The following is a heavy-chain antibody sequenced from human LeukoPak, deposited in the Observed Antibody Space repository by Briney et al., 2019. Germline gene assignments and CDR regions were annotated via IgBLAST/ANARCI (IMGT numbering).Heavy chain of an antibody. D-gene: IGHD4-17*01. V-gene: IGHV3-74*01. CDR3: VNHDYGDSYVG. CDR2: ITPDGTKT. CDR1: GITFNIYW. Sequence: RGGSLRLSCEASGITFNIYWMHWVRQAPGKGLVWVSRITPDGTKTDYADSVKGRFTISRDNAKNTLYLQMNSLRAEDAAVYFCVNHDYGDSYVGGGQGTLVTVSS. J-gene: IGHJ4*02.